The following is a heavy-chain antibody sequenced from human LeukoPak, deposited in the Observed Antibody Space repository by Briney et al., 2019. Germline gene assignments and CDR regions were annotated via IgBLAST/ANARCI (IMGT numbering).Heavy chain of an antibody. D-gene: IGHD3-22*01. CDR2: ISSDESST. Sequence: PGGSLRLSCAAFGFTFSSYAMHWVRQAPGKGLESVSAISSDESSTYYANSVKARFTISRDNSKKMLYLQMGSLRAEDMAVYYCARAYYYDTSGYQGYYFDYWGQGTLVTVSS. J-gene: IGHJ4*02. CDR3: ARAYYYDTSGYQGYYFDY. V-gene: IGHV3-64*01. CDR1: GFTFSSYA.